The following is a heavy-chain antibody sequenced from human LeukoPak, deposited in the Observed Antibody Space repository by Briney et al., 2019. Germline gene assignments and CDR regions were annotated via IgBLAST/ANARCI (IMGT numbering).Heavy chain of an antibody. J-gene: IGHJ4*02. CDR3: ARGGGYGYFDY. CDR2: INTDGTVT. CDR1: GFTFSKYW. V-gene: IGHV3-74*01. D-gene: IGHD5-18*01. Sequence: GGSLRLSCAAPGFTFSKYWMLWVRQAPGKGLESVSRINTDGTVTTYADSVKGRFTVSRDNADNTMFLQMNSVRDEDTAVYYCARGGGYGYFDYWGQGTLVTVSS.